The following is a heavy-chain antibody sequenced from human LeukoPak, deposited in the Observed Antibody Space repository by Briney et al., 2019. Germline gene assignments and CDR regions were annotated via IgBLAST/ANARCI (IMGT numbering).Heavy chain of an antibody. V-gene: IGHV3-23*01. CDR1: GLSFSTFA. CDR3: ARASWVSSTDAVR. Sequence: GGSLRLSCAASGLSFSTFAMSWVRQGPARGLEWVSSLRGNGEAFYADSVKGRFTLSSDISRNTVYLQLNNLRVEDTAIYYCARASWVSSTDAVRWGQGTLVTVSS. D-gene: IGHD3-16*01. J-gene: IGHJ4*02. CDR2: LRGNGEA.